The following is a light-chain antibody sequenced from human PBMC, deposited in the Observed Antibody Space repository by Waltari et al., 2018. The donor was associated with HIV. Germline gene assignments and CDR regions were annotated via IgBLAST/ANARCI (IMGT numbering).Light chain of an antibody. CDR1: DMPDHY. V-gene: IGLV3-25*03. J-gene: IGLJ3*02. CDR3: QSADSDNTYNWV. CDR2: KVT. Sequence: SQLPQPPSVSVSPGHTAKITCSGDDMPDHYAYCYQQKPGQAPVLVMYKVTERPSGIPERFSGSMSGTTVTLTIMGVQPEDEADYYCQSADSDNTYNWVFGGGTKLTVL.